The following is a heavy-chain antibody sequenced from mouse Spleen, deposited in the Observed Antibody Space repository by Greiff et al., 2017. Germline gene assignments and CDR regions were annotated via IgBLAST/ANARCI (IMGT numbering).Heavy chain of an antibody. CDR1: GYTFTDYE. Sequence: VQRVESGAELVRPGASVTLSCKASGYTFTDYEMHWVKQTPVHGLEWIGAIDPETGGTAYNQKFKGKAILTADKSSSTAYMELRSLTSEDSAVYYCTRSGGNWAMDYWGQGTSVTVSS. D-gene: IGHD2-1*01. J-gene: IGHJ4*01. CDR2: IDPETGGT. CDR3: TRSGGNWAMDY. V-gene: IGHV1-15*01.